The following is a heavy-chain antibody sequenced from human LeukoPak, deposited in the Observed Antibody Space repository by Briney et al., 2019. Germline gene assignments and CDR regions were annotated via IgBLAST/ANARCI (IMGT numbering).Heavy chain of an antibody. J-gene: IGHJ4*02. CDR2: FDPEDGET. CDR1: GYTLTELS. V-gene: IGHV1-24*01. D-gene: IGHD3-10*01. Sequence: ASVKVSCKVSGYTLTELSMHWVRQAPGRGLEWMGGFDPEDGETIYAQKFQGRVTMTEDTSTDTAYMELSSLRSEDTAVYYCATVPPYGSGTYYFDYWGQGTLVTVSS. CDR3: ATVPPYGSGTYYFDY.